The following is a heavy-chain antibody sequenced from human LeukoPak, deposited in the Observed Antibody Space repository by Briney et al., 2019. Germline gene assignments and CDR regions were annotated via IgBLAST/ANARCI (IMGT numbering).Heavy chain of an antibody. CDR1: GYTLSSYH. D-gene: IGHD5-24*01. CDR2: ISYDGSKK. J-gene: IGHJ4*02. V-gene: IGHV3-30*03. Sequence: GGSLRLSCAGSGYTLSSYHMHWLRQAPGKGLEWGALISYDGSKKYYADSLQGRVTVSRDNSKNTLYLQLQTLRPEDTAVYYCARDAYKGLYYFDYWGQGTLVTVSS. CDR3: ARDAYKGLYYFDY.